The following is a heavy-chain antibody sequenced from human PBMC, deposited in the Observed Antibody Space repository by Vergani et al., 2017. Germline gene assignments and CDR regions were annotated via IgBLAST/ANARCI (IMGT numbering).Heavy chain of an antibody. V-gene: IGHV4-34*01. J-gene: IGHJ5*02. Sequence: QVQLPQWGAGLLKPSETLSLTCAVYGGSFSGYYWSWIRQPPGKGLEWIGEINHSGSTNYNPSLKSRVTISVDTSKNQFSLKLSSVTAADTAVYYCARGSGWYGYNWFDPWGQGTLVTVSS. CDR2: INHSGST. CDR3: ARGSGWYGYNWFDP. CDR1: GGSFSGYY. D-gene: IGHD6-19*01.